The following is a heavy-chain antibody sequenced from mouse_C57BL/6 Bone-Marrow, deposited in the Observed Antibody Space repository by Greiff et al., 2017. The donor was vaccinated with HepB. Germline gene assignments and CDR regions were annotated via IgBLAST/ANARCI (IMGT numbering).Heavy chain of an antibody. CDR3: ARLTTVVFDY. V-gene: IGHV1-81*01. CDR2: IYPRSGNT. Sequence: QVTLKESGAELARPGASVKLSCKASGYTFTSYGISWVKQRTGQGLEWIGEIYPRSGNTYYNEKFKGKATLTADKSSSTAYMELRSLTSEDSAVYFCARLTTVVFDYWGQGTTLTVSS. CDR1: GYTFTSYG. D-gene: IGHD1-1*01. J-gene: IGHJ2*01.